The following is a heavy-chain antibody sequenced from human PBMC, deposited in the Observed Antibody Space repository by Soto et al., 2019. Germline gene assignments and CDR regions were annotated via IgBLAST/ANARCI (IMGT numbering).Heavy chain of an antibody. D-gene: IGHD5-18*01. CDR1: GFTFSDHY. Sequence: QVQLVESGGGLVKPGGSLRLSCAASGFTFSDHYMNWIRQAPGKGLEWVSYISRSSSHTNYADSVRDRFTISRDNAKNSLYLQMNSLRAEDTAVYYCARDRRGYSYDPDAFDVWGQGTMVTVSS. CDR3: ARDRRGYSYDPDAFDV. V-gene: IGHV3-11*05. J-gene: IGHJ3*01. CDR2: ISRSSSHT.